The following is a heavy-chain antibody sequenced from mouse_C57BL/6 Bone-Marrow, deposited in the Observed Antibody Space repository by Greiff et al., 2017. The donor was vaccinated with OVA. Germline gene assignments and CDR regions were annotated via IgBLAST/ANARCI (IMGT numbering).Heavy chain of an antibody. D-gene: IGHD2-4*01. Sequence: QVQLKESGPELVKPGASVKISCKASGYAFSSSWMNWVKQRPGKGLEWIGRIYPGDGDTNYNGKFKGKATLTADKSSSTAYMQLSSLTSEDSAVDFCARCRYYEDAMDYWGQGTSVTVSS. CDR1: GYAFSSSW. J-gene: IGHJ4*01. CDR3: ARCRYYEDAMDY. CDR2: IYPGDGDT. V-gene: IGHV1-82*01.